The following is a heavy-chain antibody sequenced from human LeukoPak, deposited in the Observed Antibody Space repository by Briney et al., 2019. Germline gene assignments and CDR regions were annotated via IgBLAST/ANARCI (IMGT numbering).Heavy chain of an antibody. CDR3: AKAGGSSSHFDY. D-gene: IGHD6-19*01. CDR2: IYHSGST. V-gene: IGHV4-38-2*02. Sequence: SETLSLTCTVSGYSISSGYYWGWIRQPPGKGLEWIGSIYHSGSTYYNPSLKSRVTISVDTSKNQFSLKLSSVTAADTAVYYCAKAGGSSSHFDYWGQGTLVTVSS. J-gene: IGHJ4*02. CDR1: GYSISSGYY.